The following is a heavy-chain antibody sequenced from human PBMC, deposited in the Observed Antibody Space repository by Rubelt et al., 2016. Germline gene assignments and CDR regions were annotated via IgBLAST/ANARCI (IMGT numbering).Heavy chain of an antibody. CDR1: GYTFTSYG. J-gene: IGHJ5*02. Sequence: QVQLVQSGAEVKKPGASVKVSCKASGYTFTSYGISWVRQAPGQGLEWMGWISAYNVTTNYAQKRQGRVTRTTDTATSTAYMERRSLISDDTAVYYCARDWTPDSLEWLPNWFDPWGQGTLVTVSS. CDR2: ISAYNVTT. D-gene: IGHD3-3*01. V-gene: IGHV1-18*01. CDR3: ARDWTPDSLEWLPNWFDP.